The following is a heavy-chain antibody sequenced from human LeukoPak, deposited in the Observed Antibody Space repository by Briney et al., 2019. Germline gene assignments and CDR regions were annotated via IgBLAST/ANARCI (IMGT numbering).Heavy chain of an antibody. J-gene: IGHJ6*02. Sequence: PGGSLRLSCAASGFTFSSYAMSWVRQAPGKGLEWVSAISGSGGSTYYADSVKGRFTISRDNSKNTLYLQMNSLRAEDTAVYYCAKAHYWGLRVDMDVWGQGTTATVSS. V-gene: IGHV3-23*01. CDR2: ISGSGGST. CDR3: AKAHYWGLRVDMDV. D-gene: IGHD7-27*01. CDR1: GFTFSSYA.